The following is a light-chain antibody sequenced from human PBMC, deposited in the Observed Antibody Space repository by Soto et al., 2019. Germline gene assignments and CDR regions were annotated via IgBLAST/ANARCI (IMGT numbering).Light chain of an antibody. V-gene: IGKV1-27*01. CDR3: QKDSGFPV. Sequence: DIPMTQSPTSLSASVGDRVTITCRASQGIRKFVAWYQQKPGKAPKLLIYAASTLQSGVPSRCSGCGSGTAFTLTFKSLPLEDVSTYSCQKDSGFPVFCPRTTVEIK. CDR1: QGIRKF. CDR2: AAS. J-gene: IGKJ3*01.